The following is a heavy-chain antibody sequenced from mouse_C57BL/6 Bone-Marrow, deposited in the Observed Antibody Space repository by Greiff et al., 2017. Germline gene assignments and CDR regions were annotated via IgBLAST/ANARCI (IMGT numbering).Heavy chain of an antibody. V-gene: IGHV5-6*01. CDR3: ARPGGNYDFDY. CDR2: ISSGGSYT. CDR1: GFTFSSYG. J-gene: IGHJ2*01. D-gene: IGHD2-1*01. Sequence: EVKLQESGGDLVKPGGSLKLSCAASGFTFSSYGMSWVRQTPDKRLEWVATISSGGSYTYYPDSVKGRFTISRDNAKNTLYLQMSSLKSEDTAMYYCARPGGNYDFDYWGQGTTLTVSS.